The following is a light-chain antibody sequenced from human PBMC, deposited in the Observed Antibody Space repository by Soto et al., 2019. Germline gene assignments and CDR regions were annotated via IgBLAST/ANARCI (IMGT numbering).Light chain of an antibody. V-gene: IGKV3-15*01. CDR3: QQYDNWPYT. CDR2: GAS. CDR1: QSVSNT. Sequence: EIVMTQSPATLSVSPGERATLSCRASQSVSNTLAWYQQKPGQAPRLLMYGASIRATGIPARFSGGGSGTQFTLTISSLQSEDVAVYYCQQYDNWPYTFGQGTKLEIK. J-gene: IGKJ2*01.